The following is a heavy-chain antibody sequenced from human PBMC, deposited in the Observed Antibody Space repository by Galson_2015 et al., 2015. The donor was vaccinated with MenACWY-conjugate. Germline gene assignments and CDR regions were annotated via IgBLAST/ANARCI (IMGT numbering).Heavy chain of an antibody. CDR2: ISAYNGNT. CDR3: AREGPPKLELPVPFDY. V-gene: IGHV1-18*04. Sequence: SVKVSCKASGYTFTSYYMHWVRQAPGQGLEWMGWISAYNGNTNYAQKLQGRVTMTTDTSTGTAYMELRSLRSDDTAVYYCAREGPPKLELPVPFDYWGQGTLVTVSS. D-gene: IGHD1-7*01. J-gene: IGHJ4*02. CDR1: GYTFTSYY.